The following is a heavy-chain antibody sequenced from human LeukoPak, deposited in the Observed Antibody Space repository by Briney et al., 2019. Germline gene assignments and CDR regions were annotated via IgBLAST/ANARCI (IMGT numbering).Heavy chain of an antibody. D-gene: IGHD3-22*01. CDR2: IRSSSSTI. Sequence: GGSLRLSCAASGFTFSSYSMNWVRQAPGKGLEWVSYIRSSSSTIYYADSVKGRFTNSRDNAKNSLYLQMNSLRDEDTAVYYCARDADMIVVPGGVDYWGQGTLVTVSS. CDR3: ARDADMIVVPGGVDY. CDR1: GFTFSSYS. V-gene: IGHV3-48*02. J-gene: IGHJ4*02.